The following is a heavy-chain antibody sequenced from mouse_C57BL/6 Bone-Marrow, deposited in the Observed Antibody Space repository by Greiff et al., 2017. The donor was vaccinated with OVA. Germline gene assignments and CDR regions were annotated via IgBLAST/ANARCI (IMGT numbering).Heavy chain of an antibody. V-gene: IGHV1-55*01. J-gene: IGHJ2*01. CDR2: IYPGSGST. Sequence: QVQLQQPGAELVKPGASVKMSCKASGYTFTSYWITWVKQRPGQGLEWIGDIYPGSGSTNYNEKFKSKATLTGDKSSSTAYMQLSSLTSEDAAVYYCARATGVGEDYWGQGTTLTVSS. CDR3: ARATGVGEDY. CDR1: GYTFTSYW. D-gene: IGHD1-1*01.